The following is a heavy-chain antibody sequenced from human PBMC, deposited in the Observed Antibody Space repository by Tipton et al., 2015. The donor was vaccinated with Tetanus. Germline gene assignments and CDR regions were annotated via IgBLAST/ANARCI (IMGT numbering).Heavy chain of an antibody. Sequence: SLRLSCAASGFTFDDYAMHWVRQAPGKGLEWVSGISWNSGGIGYADSVKGRFTISRDNAKNSLYLQMNSLRAEDTALYYCAKAVSYYGMDVWGQGTTVTVSS. J-gene: IGHJ6*02. V-gene: IGHV3-9*01. CDR2: ISWNSGGI. CDR3: AKAVSYYGMDV. D-gene: IGHD5/OR15-5a*01. CDR1: GFTFDDYA.